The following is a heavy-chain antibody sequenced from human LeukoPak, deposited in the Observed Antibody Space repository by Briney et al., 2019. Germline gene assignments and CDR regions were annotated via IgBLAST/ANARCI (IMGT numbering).Heavy chain of an antibody. CDR3: ARDRRAVAGYAFDY. CDR2: ISSSSSYI. Sequence: GGSLRLSCAASGLSFSSYSMIWVRQAPGKGLEWVSSISSSSSYIYYADSVKGRFTISRDNAKNSLYLQMNSLRAEDTAVYYCARDRRAVAGYAFDYWGQGTLVTVSS. CDR1: GLSFSSYS. J-gene: IGHJ4*02. D-gene: IGHD6-19*01. V-gene: IGHV3-21*01.